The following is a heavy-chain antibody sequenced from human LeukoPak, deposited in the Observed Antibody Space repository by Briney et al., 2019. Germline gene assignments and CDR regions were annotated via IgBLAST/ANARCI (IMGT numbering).Heavy chain of an antibody. J-gene: IGHJ4*02. CDR2: IRGSGGST. CDR1: GFTFSSYA. D-gene: IGHD4-23*01. CDR3: ARLRGGNSRDDY. Sequence: PGGSLRLSCAASGFTFSSYAMSWVRQAPGKGLEWVSAIRGSGGSTYYADSVKGRFTISRDNSKNTLYLQMNSLRAEDTATYYCARLRGGNSRDDYWGQGTLVTVSS. V-gene: IGHV3-23*01.